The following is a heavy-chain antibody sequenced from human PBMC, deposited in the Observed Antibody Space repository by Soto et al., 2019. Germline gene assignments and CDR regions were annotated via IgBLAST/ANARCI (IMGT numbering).Heavy chain of an antibody. V-gene: IGHV3-48*02. CDR1: GFTFSTYD. Sequence: PGGSLRLSCAASGFTFSTYDMNWVRQAPGKGLEWISFISSTSPTTSYADSVRGRFTISRDDARNSLYLQMNSLRDDDTAVYYCARDRDGDEDFDSWGQGTLVTVSS. J-gene: IGHJ4*02. D-gene: IGHD2-15*01. CDR2: ISSTSPTT. CDR3: ARDRDGDEDFDS.